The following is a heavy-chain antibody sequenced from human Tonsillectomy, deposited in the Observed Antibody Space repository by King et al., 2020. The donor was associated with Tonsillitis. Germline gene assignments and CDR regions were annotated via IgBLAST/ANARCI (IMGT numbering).Heavy chain of an antibody. CDR2: ISGSATST. Sequence: QLVQSGGGLVQPGGSLRLSCAASGFTFSSYAMSWVRQAPGKGLEWLSAISGSATSTYYADSVKGRVTISRDNSKNTLYLQMNSLRAEDTAVYYCAKDAYDFWSDYSGANWFDPWGQGTLVTVSS. V-gene: IGHV3-23*04. CDR1: GFTFSSYA. J-gene: IGHJ5*02. CDR3: AKDAYDFWSDYSGANWFDP. D-gene: IGHD3-3*01.